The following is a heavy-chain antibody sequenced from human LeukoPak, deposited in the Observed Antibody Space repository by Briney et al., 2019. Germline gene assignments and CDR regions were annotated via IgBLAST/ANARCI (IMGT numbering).Heavy chain of an antibody. CDR1: GFTFSSYG. D-gene: IGHD2-2*01. CDR2: ISGSGGST. V-gene: IGHV3-23*01. J-gene: IGHJ4*02. CDR3: AKLPTEYCSSTSCFGPLTYYFDY. Sequence: GGSLRLSCAASGFTFSSYGMSWVRQAPGKWLEWVSAISGSGGSTYYADSVKGRFTISRDNSKNTLYLQMNSLRAEDTAVYYCAKLPTEYCSSTSCFGPLTYYFDYWGQGTLVTVSS.